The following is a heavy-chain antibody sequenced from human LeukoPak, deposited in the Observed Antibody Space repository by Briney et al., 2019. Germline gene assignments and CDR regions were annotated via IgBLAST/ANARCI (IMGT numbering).Heavy chain of an antibody. CDR2: IIPIFGTA. J-gene: IGHJ6*04. CDR1: GGTFSSYA. D-gene: IGHD3-9*01. V-gene: IGHV1-69*01. Sequence: ASVKVSCKASGGTFSSYAISWVRQAPGQGLEWMGGIIPIFGTANYAQKFQGRVTITADESTSTAYMELSSLRSEDTAVYYCARERSHVDILTGYYTYYYYYDMDVWGKGTTVTVSS. CDR3: ARERSHVDILTGYYTYYYYYDMDV.